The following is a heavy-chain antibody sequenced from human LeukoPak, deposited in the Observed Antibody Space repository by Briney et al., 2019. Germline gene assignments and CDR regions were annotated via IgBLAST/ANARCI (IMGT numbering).Heavy chain of an antibody. V-gene: IGHV1-2*04. CDR3: ARGGYYGSHIDNRFDP. CDR1: GYTFTGYY. D-gene: IGHD3-10*01. CDR2: INPNSGGT. J-gene: IGHJ5*02. Sequence: ASVKVSCKASGYTFTGYYMHWVRQAPGQGLEWMGWINPNSGGTNYAQKFQGWVTMTRDTSISTAYMELSRLRSDDTAVYYCARGGYYGSHIDNRFDPWGQGTLGTVSP.